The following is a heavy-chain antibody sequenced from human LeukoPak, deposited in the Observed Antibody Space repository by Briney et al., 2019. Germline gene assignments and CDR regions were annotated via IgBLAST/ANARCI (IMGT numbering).Heavy chain of an antibody. D-gene: IGHD6-13*01. CDR2: INHSGST. CDR3: ARAVGVGGSSWYHY. CDR1: GGSFSGYY. Sequence: PSETLSLTCAVYGGSFSGYYWSWIRQPPGKGLEWIGEINHSGSTNYNPSLKSRVTISVDTSKNQFSLKLSSVTAADTAAYYCARAVGVGGSSWYHYWGQGTLVTVSS. J-gene: IGHJ4*02. V-gene: IGHV4-34*01.